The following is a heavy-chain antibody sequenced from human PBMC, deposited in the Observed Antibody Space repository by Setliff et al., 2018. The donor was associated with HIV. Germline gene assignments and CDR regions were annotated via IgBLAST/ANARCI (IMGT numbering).Heavy chain of an antibody. CDR3: ATLNFWTGSLVDYYYHGEDV. D-gene: IGHD3-3*01. V-gene: IGHV3-66*01. CDR2: IYNGGGT. Sequence: GGSLRLSCVASGFTVSRAYMSWVRQGAGKGLECVAVIYNGGGTDYSDSVKGRFSISRDNSKNILHLQMNRLRVDDTAVYYCATLNFWTGSLVDYYYHGEDVWGQGTTVTVSS. J-gene: IGHJ6*02. CDR1: GFTVSRAY.